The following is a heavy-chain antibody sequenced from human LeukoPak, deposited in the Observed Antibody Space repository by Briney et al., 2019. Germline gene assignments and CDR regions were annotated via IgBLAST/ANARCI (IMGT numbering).Heavy chain of an antibody. CDR2: IYYSGST. CDR3: ANVHDYGQYNWFDP. V-gene: IGHV4-39*01. J-gene: IGHJ5*02. CDR1: GASISSSSYY. Sequence: SETLSLTCTVSGASISSSSYYWGWIRQPPGKGLEWIGSIYYSGSTYYNPSLKRRFTISVDTSKNQFSLKLSSVTAADTAVYYCANVHDYGQYNWFDPWGQGTLVTVSS. D-gene: IGHD4-17*01.